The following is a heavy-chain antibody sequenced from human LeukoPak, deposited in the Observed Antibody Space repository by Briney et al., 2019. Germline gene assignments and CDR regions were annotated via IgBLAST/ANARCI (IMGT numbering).Heavy chain of an antibody. V-gene: IGHV4-59*01. Sequence: PSETLSLTCTVSGGSISSYYRSWLRQAPGKGLEWIGYISYSGSTNYNPSLKSRVTISVDTSKNQFSLNLSSVTAADTAVYYCARDPAHCSSTRCSSPYWYFDLWGRGTLVTVSS. D-gene: IGHD2-2*01. CDR2: ISYSGST. J-gene: IGHJ2*01. CDR1: GGSISSYY. CDR3: ARDPAHCSSTRCSSPYWYFDL.